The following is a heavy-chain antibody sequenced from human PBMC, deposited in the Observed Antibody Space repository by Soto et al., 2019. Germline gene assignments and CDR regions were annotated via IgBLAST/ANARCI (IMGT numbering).Heavy chain of an antibody. V-gene: IGHV3-30*18. Sequence: PGGSLRLSCAASGFTFSSYGMHWVRQAPGKGLEWVAVISYDGSNKYYADSVKGRFTISRDNSKNTLYLQMNSLRAEDTAVYYCAKVRRGEILSYFDSGGKDPLLTVSS. D-gene: IGHD3-16*01. CDR2: ISYDGSNK. CDR3: AKVRRGEILSYFDS. J-gene: IGHJ4*02. CDR1: GFTFSSYG.